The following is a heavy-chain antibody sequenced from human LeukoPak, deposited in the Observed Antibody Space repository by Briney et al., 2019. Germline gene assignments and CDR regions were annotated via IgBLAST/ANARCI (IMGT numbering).Heavy chain of an antibody. J-gene: IGHJ4*02. D-gene: IGHD5-18*01. Sequence: GGSLRLSCETSGFTFGSYAMHWVRQAPGKGPEWVAVVSYDGSNKYYADSVKDRFTISRDNSKNTLYLQMNSLRAEDTAVYYCARQIQLWTPDCWGQGTLVTVSS. CDR1: GFTFGSYA. CDR2: VSYDGSNK. V-gene: IGHV3-30*03. CDR3: ARQIQLWTPDC.